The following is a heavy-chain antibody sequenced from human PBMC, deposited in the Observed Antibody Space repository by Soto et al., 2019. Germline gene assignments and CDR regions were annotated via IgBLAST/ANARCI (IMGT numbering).Heavy chain of an antibody. Sequence: QVQLVQSGAEVKKSGASVKVSCKASGYTFTSYGISWVRQAPGQGLEWMGWISAYNGNTNYAQKLQGRVTMTTDTSTSTAYVELRSLGSYDTAVYYCATGWFGEFVYYFDYWGQGTLVTVSS. D-gene: IGHD3-10*01. CDR2: ISAYNGNT. V-gene: IGHV1-18*01. J-gene: IGHJ4*02. CDR3: ATGWFGEFVYYFDY. CDR1: GYTFTSYG.